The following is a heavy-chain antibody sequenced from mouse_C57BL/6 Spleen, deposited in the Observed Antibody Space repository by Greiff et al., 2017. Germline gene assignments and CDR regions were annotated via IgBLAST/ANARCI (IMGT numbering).Heavy chain of an antibody. J-gene: IGHJ1*03. V-gene: IGHV5-6*02. CDR2: ISSGGSYT. Sequence: EVKLVESGGDLVKPGGSLKLSCAASGFTFSSYGMSWVRQTPDKRLEWVATISSGGSYTYYPDSVKGRFTISRDNAKNTLYLQMSSLKSEDTAMYYCARRDRDYWYFDVWGTGTTVTVSS. CDR1: GFTFSSYG. D-gene: IGHD2-14*01. CDR3: ARRDRDYWYFDV.